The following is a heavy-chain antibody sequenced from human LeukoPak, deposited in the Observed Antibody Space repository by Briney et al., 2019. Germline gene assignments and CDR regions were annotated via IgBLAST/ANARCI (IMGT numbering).Heavy chain of an antibody. J-gene: IGHJ4*02. CDR2: FDPEDGET. V-gene: IGHV1-24*01. CDR1: GYTLSELS. CDR3: ATGWVGAAFDY. Sequence: ASVKVSCKVSGYTLSELSMHWVRRAPGKGLEWLGGFDPEDGETIYAQKFQGRVTMTEDTSTDTAYMELSSLRSEDTAVCYCATGWVGAAFDYWGQGTLVTVSS. D-gene: IGHD2-15*01.